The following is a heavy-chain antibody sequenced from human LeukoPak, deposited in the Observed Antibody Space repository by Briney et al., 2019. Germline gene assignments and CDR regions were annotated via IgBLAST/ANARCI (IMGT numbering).Heavy chain of an antibody. D-gene: IGHD4-17*01. Sequence: PGGSLRLSCAASGFTFSSYAMHWVRQAPGKGLEWVAVISYDGSNKYYADSVKGRFTISRDNAKNSLYLQMNSLRAEDTAVYYCARERGDAVTLDFLYGGDYWGQGTLVTVSS. J-gene: IGHJ4*02. CDR2: ISYDGSNK. CDR1: GFTFSSYA. V-gene: IGHV3-30-3*01. CDR3: ARERGDAVTLDFLYGGDY.